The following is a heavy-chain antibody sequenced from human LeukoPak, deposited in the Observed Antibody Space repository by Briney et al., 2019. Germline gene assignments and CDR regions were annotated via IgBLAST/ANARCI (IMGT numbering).Heavy chain of an antibody. V-gene: IGHV3-30*02. Sequence: GGSLRLSCAASGFTFSSYGMHWVRQAPGKGLEWVAFIRYDGSNKYYADSVKGRFTISRDNSKNTLYLQMNSLRAEDTAVYYCAKDRRYDYYGSGSPEYYFDYWGQGTLVTVSS. CDR2: IRYDGSNK. CDR1: GFTFSSYG. J-gene: IGHJ4*02. CDR3: AKDRRYDYYGSGSPEYYFDY. D-gene: IGHD3-10*01.